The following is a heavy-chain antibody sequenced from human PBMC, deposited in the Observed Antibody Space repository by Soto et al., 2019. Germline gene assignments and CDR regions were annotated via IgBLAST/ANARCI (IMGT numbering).Heavy chain of an antibody. CDR1: GFTFSSYA. CDR3: AAGLGDYYDSSGYYPRAWSFDY. V-gene: IGHV3-23*01. Sequence: VGSLRLSCAASGFTFSSYAMSWVRQAPGKGLEWVSAISGSGGSTYYADSVKGRFTISRDNSKNTLYLQMNSLRAEDTAVYYCAAGLGDYYDSSGYYPRAWSFDYWGQGTLVTVSS. CDR2: ISGSGGST. D-gene: IGHD3-22*01. J-gene: IGHJ4*02.